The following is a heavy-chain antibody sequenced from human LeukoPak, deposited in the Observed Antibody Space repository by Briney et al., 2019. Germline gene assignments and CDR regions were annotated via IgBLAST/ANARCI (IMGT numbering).Heavy chain of an antibody. Sequence: ASVKVSCKASGYIFTAYDLHWVRQAPGQGLGWMGRIIPNSGATNYAQNFQGRVTLTRDTSISTAYMELSRLSPDDTAVYYCARGISGGFDIWGQGTMVTVSS. CDR3: ARGISGGFDI. D-gene: IGHD2-21*01. J-gene: IGHJ3*02. CDR2: IIPNSGAT. CDR1: GYIFTAYD. V-gene: IGHV1-2*06.